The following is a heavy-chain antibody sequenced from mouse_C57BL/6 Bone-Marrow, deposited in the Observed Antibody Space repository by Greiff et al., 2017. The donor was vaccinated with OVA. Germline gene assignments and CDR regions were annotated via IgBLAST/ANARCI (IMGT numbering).Heavy chain of an antibody. CDR2: IYPRSGHT. CDR3: ARGWLLRGYAMDY. CDR1: GYTFTSYG. D-gene: IGHD2-3*01. V-gene: IGHV1-81*01. Sequence: VQLQQSGAELARPGASVKLSCKASGYTFTSYGISWVKQRTGQGLEWIGEIYPRSGHTYYNEKFKGKATLTADKSSSTAYMELRSLTSEDSAVYFCARGWLLRGYAMDYWGQGTSVTVSS. J-gene: IGHJ4*01.